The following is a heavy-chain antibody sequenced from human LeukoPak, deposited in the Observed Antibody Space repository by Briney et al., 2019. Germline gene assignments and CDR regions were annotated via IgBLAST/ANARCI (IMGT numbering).Heavy chain of an antibody. CDR3: AKLGYYYDSSGYPLIRYFDY. CDR2: TVGGGDGT. D-gene: IGHD3-22*01. Sequence: GGSLRLSCAASGFTFSSTSMSWVRQAPGKGLEWVAVTVGGGDGTYYADSVKGRFTISRDNSNNTLYLQMNSLRAEDTAVYYCAKLGYYYDSSGYPLIRYFDYWGQGTLVTVSS. V-gene: IGHV3-23*01. CDR1: GFTFSSTS. J-gene: IGHJ4*02.